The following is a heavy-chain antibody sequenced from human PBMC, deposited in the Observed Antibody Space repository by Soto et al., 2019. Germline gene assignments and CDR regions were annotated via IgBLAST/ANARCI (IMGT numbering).Heavy chain of an antibody. J-gene: IGHJ5*02. CDR3: AKALQTGYYQYNWFAP. CDR1: GGTFSSYA. D-gene: IGHD3-9*01. Sequence: SVKVSCKASGGTFSSYAISWVRQAPGQGLEWMGGIIPIFGTANYAQKFQGRVTITADESTSTAYMELSSLRSEDTAVYYCAKALQTGYYQYNWFAPWGQGTLVTVS. V-gene: IGHV1-69*13. CDR2: IIPIFGTA.